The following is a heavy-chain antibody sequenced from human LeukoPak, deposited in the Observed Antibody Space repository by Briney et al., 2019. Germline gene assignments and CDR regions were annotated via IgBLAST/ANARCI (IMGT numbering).Heavy chain of an antibody. J-gene: IGHJ5*02. CDR3: ARDKPDAAGSSAWYWAA. CDR2: IYSGGNT. V-gene: IGHV3-66*01. D-gene: IGHD6-13*01. Sequence: GTSLRLSCAASGFTVTTNYMSWVRQAPGKGLEWVSIIYSGGNTHYVDSVKGRFTISRDNGRLFLQMNSLRVEDTGIYYCARDKPDAAGSSAWYWAAWGQGTLVIVSS. CDR1: GFTVTTNY.